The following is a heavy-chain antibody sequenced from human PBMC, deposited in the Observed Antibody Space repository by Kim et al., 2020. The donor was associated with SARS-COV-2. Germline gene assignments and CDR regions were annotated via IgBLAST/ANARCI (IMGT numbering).Heavy chain of an antibody. D-gene: IGHD3-10*01. CDR1: GDSISSSSYY. J-gene: IGHJ4*02. V-gene: IGHV4-39*01. CDR3: ARSLWGSGSPLDY. Sequence: SETLSLTCTVSGDSISSSSYYWGWIRQPPGKGLEWIGSIYYSGSTYYNPSLKSRVTISVDTSKNQFSLKLSSVTAADTAVYYCARSLWGSGSPLDYWGQG. CDR2: IYYSGST.